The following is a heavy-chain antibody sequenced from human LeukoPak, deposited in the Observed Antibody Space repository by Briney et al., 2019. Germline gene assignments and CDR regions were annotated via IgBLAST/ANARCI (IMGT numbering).Heavy chain of an antibody. Sequence: ASVKVSCKASGYTFTGYYMHWVRQAPGQGLEWMGRINPNSGGTNYAQKFQGRVTITTDESTSTAYMELSSLRSEDTAVYYCASWNSSSWYTDWFDPWGQGTLVTVSS. J-gene: IGHJ5*02. D-gene: IGHD6-13*01. V-gene: IGHV1-2*06. CDR2: INPNSGGT. CDR3: ASWNSSSWYTDWFDP. CDR1: GYTFTGYY.